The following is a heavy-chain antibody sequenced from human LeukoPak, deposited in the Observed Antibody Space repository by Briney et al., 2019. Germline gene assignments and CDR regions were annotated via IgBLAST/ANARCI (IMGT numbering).Heavy chain of an antibody. Sequence: GESLKISCKGSGYSFTNYWIGWVRQMPGKGLEWMGIIYPGDSDTRYSPSFQGQVTISADKFIRTAYLQWSSLKASDTAMYYWARRSGHGSGSYYLFDSWGQGTLVTVSS. CDR2: IYPGDSDT. D-gene: IGHD3-10*01. CDR1: GYSFTNYW. J-gene: IGHJ4*02. CDR3: ARRSGHGSGSYYLFDS. V-gene: IGHV5-51*01.